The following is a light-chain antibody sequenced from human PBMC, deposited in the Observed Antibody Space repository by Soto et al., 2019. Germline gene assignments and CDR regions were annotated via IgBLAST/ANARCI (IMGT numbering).Light chain of an antibody. Sequence: DIQMTQSPSSLSASVGDRVTITCRASQYINIFLSWFQQRPGQAPRLLIYGASKLQPGVPSRFSRGSSGSDFSFPIDHLQPEDFATYYFQQYDRLPPTFGRGNKL. V-gene: IGKV1-33*01. CDR3: QQYDRLPPT. CDR2: GAS. CDR1: QYINIF. J-gene: IGKJ2*01.